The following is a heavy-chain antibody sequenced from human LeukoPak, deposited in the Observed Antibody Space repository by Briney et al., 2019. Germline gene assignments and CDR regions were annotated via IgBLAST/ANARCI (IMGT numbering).Heavy chain of an antibody. CDR2: VYYSGST. CDR1: GGSISGYY. J-gene: IGHJ4*02. CDR3: ARRGSSWSRGYFDY. V-gene: IGHV4-59*08. Sequence: SETLTLTCTVSGGSISGYYWSWIRQPPGKGLEWIGYVYYSGSTNYNPSLKSRVTISVDTSKNQFSLKLSSVTAADTAVYYCARRGSSWSRGYFDYWGQGTLVTVSS. D-gene: IGHD6-13*01.